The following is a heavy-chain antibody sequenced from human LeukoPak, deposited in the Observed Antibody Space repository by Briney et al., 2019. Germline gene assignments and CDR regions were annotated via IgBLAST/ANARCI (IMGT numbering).Heavy chain of an antibody. D-gene: IGHD3-10*01. CDR1: GYTFTSYG. CDR2: ISAYNGNT. Sequence: GASVKVSCKASGYTFTSYGISWVRQAPGQGLEWMGWISAYNGNTNYAQKLQGRATMTTDTSTSTAYMELRSLRSDDTAVYYCARDEAATMVRGVILPVGDLFDPWGQGTLVTVSS. J-gene: IGHJ5*02. CDR3: ARDEAATMVRGVILPVGDLFDP. V-gene: IGHV1-18*01.